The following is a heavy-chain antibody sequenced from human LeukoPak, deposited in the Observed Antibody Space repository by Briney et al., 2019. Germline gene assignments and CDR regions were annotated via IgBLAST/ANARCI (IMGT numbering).Heavy chain of an antibody. D-gene: IGHD5-18*01. CDR1: GYSFTSYW. J-gene: IGHJ4*02. V-gene: IGHV5-51*01. Sequence: GASLQISCKGSGYSFTSYWIGWVRQMPGKGREWMGIIYPGDSDTRYSPSFQGQVTISADKSISTAYLQWSSLKASDTAMYYCARVDTAMVSYFDYWGQGTLVTVSS. CDR3: ARVDTAMVSYFDY. CDR2: IYPGDSDT.